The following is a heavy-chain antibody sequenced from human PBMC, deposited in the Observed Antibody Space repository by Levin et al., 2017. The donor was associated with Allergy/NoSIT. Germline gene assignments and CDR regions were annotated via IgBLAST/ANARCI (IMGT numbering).Heavy chain of an antibody. D-gene: IGHD1-26*01. J-gene: IGHJ6*02. V-gene: IGHV3-21*01. CDR1: GFTFSYYS. Sequence: GGSLRLSCAASGFTFSYYSMNWVRQVPGKGLEWVSSISSSSTYIYYADSVKGRFTISRDNAKNSLYLQMNSLRAEDTAVYYCARARRSWSGWDYYYGMDVWGQGTTVTVSS. CDR2: ISSSSTYI. CDR3: ARARRSWSGWDYYYGMDV.